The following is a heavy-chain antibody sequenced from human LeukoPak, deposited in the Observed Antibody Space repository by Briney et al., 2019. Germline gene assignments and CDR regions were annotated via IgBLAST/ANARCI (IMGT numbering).Heavy chain of an antibody. V-gene: IGHV3-23*01. Sequence: GGSLRLSCAASGFTFRTYAMSWVRQAPGKGLEWVSFISASGGTTYYADSVKGRFTISRGNSKNTLYLQMNSLRAEDTALYYCAKDFWDDWFDPWGQGTLVTVSS. CDR1: GFTFRTYA. CDR3: AKDFWDDWFDP. J-gene: IGHJ5*02. D-gene: IGHD3-16*01. CDR2: ISASGGTT.